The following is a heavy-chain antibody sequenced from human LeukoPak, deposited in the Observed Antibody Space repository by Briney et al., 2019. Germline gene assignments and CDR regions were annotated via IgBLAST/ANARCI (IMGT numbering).Heavy chain of an antibody. CDR2: IYYSGST. CDR1: GGSISSGGYS. J-gene: IGHJ6*02. Sequence: SETLSLTCAVSGGSISSGGYSWSWIRQPPGKGLEWIGYIYYSGSTNYNPSLKSRVTISVDTSKNHFSLKLSSVTAADTAVYYCASCSSGLCYGMDVWGQGTTVTVSS. D-gene: IGHD2-2*01. V-gene: IGHV4-61*03. CDR3: ASCSSGLCYGMDV.